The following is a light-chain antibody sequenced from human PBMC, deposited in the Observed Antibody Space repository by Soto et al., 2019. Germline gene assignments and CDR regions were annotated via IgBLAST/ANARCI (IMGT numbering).Light chain of an antibody. CDR2: GTS. V-gene: IGKV3-15*01. CDR3: QQSNNWPWT. Sequence: EIVMTQSPATLSVSPGERATLSCRASQSVSSNLAWYPQKPGQAPRLLIYGTSTRATGIPARVSGSGSGTEFTLTISSLQSEEFGVYYCQQSNNWPWTFGQGNKVEIK. CDR1: QSVSSN. J-gene: IGKJ1*01.